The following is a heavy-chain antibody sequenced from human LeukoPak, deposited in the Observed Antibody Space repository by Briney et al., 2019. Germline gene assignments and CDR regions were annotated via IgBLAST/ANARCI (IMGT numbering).Heavy chain of an antibody. CDR2: ISWNSGSI. Sequence: GGSLRLSCAASGFTFDDYAMHWVRQAPGKGLEWVSGISWNSGSIGYADSVKGRFTISRDNAKNSLYLQMNSLRAEDTAVYYCARDPPGGAFDIWGQGTMVTVSS. CDR3: ARDPPGGAFDI. CDR1: GFTFDDYA. J-gene: IGHJ3*02. V-gene: IGHV3-9*01.